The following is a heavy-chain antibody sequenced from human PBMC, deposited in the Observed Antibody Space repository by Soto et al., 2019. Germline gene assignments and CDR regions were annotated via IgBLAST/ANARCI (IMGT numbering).Heavy chain of an antibody. CDR1: GFTFDDYA. CDR2: LTWNGEVL. D-gene: IGHD3-22*01. V-gene: IGHV3-9*01. Sequence: SLRLSCVASGFTFDDYAIHWVRQTPGKGLEWVSGLTWNGEVLGCADSVKGRFTISRDNAKNSLYLEMNSLRPEDTALYYCVKDSESSGYLTHLDYWGQGTLVTVSS. CDR3: VKDSESSGYLTHLDY. J-gene: IGHJ4*02.